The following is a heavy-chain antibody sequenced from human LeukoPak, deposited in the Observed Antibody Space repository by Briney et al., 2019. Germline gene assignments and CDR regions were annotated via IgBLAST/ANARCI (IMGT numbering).Heavy chain of an antibody. CDR1: GFTFYDYG. Sequence: PGGSLRLSCAASGFTFYDYGMSWVRHAPGKGLEWVSCINCNCFITCYSYSVKRLFTISRDNAKNSLYLQMNSLRAEDTALYYCARDQFAFGLFDYWGQGTLVTVSS. V-gene: IGHV3-20*04. D-gene: IGHD3/OR15-3a*01. J-gene: IGHJ4*02. CDR3: ARDQFAFGLFDY. CDR2: INCNCFIT.